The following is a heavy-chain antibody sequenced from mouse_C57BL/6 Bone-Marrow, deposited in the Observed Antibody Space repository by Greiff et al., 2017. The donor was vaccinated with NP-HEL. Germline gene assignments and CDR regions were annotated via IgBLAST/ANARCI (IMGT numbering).Heavy chain of an antibody. D-gene: IGHD1-1*01. Sequence: QQSCKASGYTFTSYWMHWVKQRPGRGLEWIGRIDPNSGGTKFNEKFKTKATLTVDKPSSTAYMQLSSLTSEDSAVYYCARDYYGSRGWYCDVWGTGTTVTVSS. V-gene: IGHV1-72*01. CDR1: GYTFTSYW. J-gene: IGHJ1*03. CDR3: ARDYYGSRGWYCDV. CDR2: IDPNSGGT.